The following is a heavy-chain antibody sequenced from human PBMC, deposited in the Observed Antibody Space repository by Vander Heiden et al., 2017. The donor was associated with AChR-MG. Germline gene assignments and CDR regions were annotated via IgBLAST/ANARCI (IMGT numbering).Heavy chain of an antibody. D-gene: IGHD6-19*01. CDR2: INSDGSIT. CDR3: ARDWATGWYDWFDP. J-gene: IGHJ5*02. CDR1: GFTFSSYW. Sequence: EVQLVESGGGLVQPGGSLRLSCAASGFTFSSYWMHWVRQAPGKGLVWVSRINSDGSITTYADSVRGRFTISRDNAKNTLYLQMNSLRAEDTAVYYCARDWATGWYDWFDPWGQGTLVTVSS. V-gene: IGHV3-74*03.